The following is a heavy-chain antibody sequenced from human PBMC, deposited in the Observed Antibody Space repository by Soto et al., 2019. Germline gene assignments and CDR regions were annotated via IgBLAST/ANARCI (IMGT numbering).Heavy chain of an antibody. CDR1: GFTFSDYY. D-gene: IGHD6-6*01. Sequence: QVQLVESGGGLVKPGGSLRLSCAASGFTFSDYYMNWIRQAPGKGLEWVSSITSSGRTTYYADSVKGRFTISRDNAKNSMYLQINSLRAEDPAVYYCARDLALFFEYSSSPLSYYGMDVWGQGTTVTVSS. CDR2: ITSSGRTT. V-gene: IGHV3-11*01. J-gene: IGHJ6*02. CDR3: ARDLALFFEYSSSPLSYYGMDV.